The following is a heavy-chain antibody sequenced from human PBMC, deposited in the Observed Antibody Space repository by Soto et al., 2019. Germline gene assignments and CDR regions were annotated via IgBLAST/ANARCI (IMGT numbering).Heavy chain of an antibody. V-gene: IGHV2-5*02. Sequence: QITLKESGPTLVKPTQTLTLTCTFSGFSLSTSGVGVGWIRQPPGKALELLALIYWDDDKRYSPSLKSRLTITKDTSKNQVVLTMTNMDPVDTATYYCARRYSSSWSGSEYFQHWGQGTLVTVSS. J-gene: IGHJ1*01. CDR3: ARRYSSSWSGSEYFQH. D-gene: IGHD6-13*01. CDR1: GFSLSTSGVG. CDR2: IYWDDDK.